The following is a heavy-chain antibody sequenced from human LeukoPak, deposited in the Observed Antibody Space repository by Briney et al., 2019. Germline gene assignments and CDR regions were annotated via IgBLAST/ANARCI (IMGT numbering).Heavy chain of an antibody. Sequence: ASVKVSCKASGYTFTSYYIHWVRQAPGQGLEWMGKINPSGDSTNYAQKFQGRVTMTTDTSTSTVYMELSSLRSEDTAVYYCARSPSGSPASWFDPWGQGTLVTVSS. D-gene: IGHD1-26*01. CDR2: INPSGDST. CDR3: ARSPSGSPASWFDP. CDR1: GYTFTSYY. V-gene: IGHV1-46*01. J-gene: IGHJ5*02.